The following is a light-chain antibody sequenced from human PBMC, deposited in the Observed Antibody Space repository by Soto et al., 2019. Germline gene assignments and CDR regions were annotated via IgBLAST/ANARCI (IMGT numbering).Light chain of an antibody. J-gene: IGLJ1*01. CDR1: SSDVGAYNS. V-gene: IGLV2-14*01. CDR2: DVT. CDR3: SSYTSSSSYV. Sequence: QSVLTQPASVSGSPGQSIAISCTGTSSDVGAYNSVSWYQQYPGKAPKLMIHDVTNRPSGVSDRFSGSKSGNTASLTISGLQAEDEADYYCSSYTSSSSYVSGSGTKVTV.